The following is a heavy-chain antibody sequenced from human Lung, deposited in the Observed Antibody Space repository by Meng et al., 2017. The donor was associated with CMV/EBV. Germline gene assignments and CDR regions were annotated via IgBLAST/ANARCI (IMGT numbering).Heavy chain of an antibody. D-gene: IGHD3-3*01. J-gene: IGHJ1*01. CDR3: ARLNSRITVFGVPITEGYFQH. CDR2: VNHSGGA. Sequence: GSLRLSCAVSGGSFSGFHWGWIRQPPGKGLEWIGEVNHSGGASYSPSLKNRVTISVDPSKNQFSLRLMSVTAADTAVYYCARLNSRITVFGVPITEGYFQHWGHGXLVTVSS. CDR1: GGSFSGFH. V-gene: IGHV4-34*01.